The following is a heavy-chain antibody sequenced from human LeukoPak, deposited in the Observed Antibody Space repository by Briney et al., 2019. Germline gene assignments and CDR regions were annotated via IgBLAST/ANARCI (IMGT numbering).Heavy chain of an antibody. CDR2: ISYDRSNK. CDR3: ARPYCSGGSCYSSLRNYFDY. J-gene: IGHJ4*02. Sequence: GGSLRLSCAASGFTFSSYAMHWVRQAPGKGLEWVAVISYDRSNKYYADSVKGRFTISRDNSKNTLYLQMNSLRAEDTAVYYCARPYCSGGSCYSSLRNYFDYWGQGTLVTVSS. D-gene: IGHD2-15*01. V-gene: IGHV3-30*04. CDR1: GFTFSSYA.